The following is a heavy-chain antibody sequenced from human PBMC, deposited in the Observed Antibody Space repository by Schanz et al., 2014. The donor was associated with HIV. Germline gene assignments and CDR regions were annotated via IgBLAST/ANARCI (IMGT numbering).Heavy chain of an antibody. J-gene: IGHJ6*02. CDR3: TSGSFEFGDLLDDYYYDAMDV. Sequence: QVHLVQSGAEVKKPGSSVRVSCKASGGTFSNYAMTWVRQAPGQGLEWMAGTIPIIGTADYAQKFQGRVTITADKSTSTLYLELSSLRSEDTAVYYCTSGSFEFGDLLDDYYYDAMDVWGQGTTVTVSS. CDR1: GGTFSNYA. V-gene: IGHV1-69*06. D-gene: IGHD3-10*01. CDR2: TIPIIGTA.